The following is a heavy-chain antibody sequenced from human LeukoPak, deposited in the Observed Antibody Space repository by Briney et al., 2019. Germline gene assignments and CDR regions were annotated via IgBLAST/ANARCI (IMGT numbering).Heavy chain of an antibody. CDR2: IYYSGST. Sequence: SETLSLTCAVCGGSFRGYYWGWIRQPPGKGLEWIGSIYYSGSTYYNPSLKSRVTISVDTSKNQFSLKLSSVTAADTAVYYCARQGVVRGGNWFDPGAREPWSPSPQ. CDR3: ARQGVVRGGNWFDP. J-gene: IGHJ5*02. D-gene: IGHD3-10*01. CDR1: GGSFRGYY. V-gene: IGHV4-39*01.